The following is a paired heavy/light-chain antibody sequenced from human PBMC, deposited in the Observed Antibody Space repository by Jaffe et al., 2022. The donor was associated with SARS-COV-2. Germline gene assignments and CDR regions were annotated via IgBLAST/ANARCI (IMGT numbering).Light chain of an antibody. J-gene: IGKJ3*01. V-gene: IGKV1-12*01. CDR1: QAISTW. CDR3: QQAGSFPIA. Sequence: DIQMTQSPSSVSASVGDRVTITCRASQAISTWLAWYQQKPGRAPKLLISGASKLQSGVPSRFSGSGSGTDFTLTISSLHPEDFATYFCQQAGSFPIAFGPGTRVDI. CDR2: GAS.
Heavy chain of an antibody. J-gene: IGHJ5*02. CDR3: ARGVRYADGTMSPGGWFDP. D-gene: IGHD1-7*01. CDR2: IYYTGRT. CDR1: GDSINSYY. Sequence: QVQLQESGPGLVMPSETLSLTCTLSGDSINSYYWSWIRQSPGKGLEWIGYIYYTGRTTFNPSLRSRVTMSVDTSNDQVSLNLSAVTAADTAVYYCARGVRYADGTMSPGGWFDPWGQGILVTVSS. V-gene: IGHV4-59*01.